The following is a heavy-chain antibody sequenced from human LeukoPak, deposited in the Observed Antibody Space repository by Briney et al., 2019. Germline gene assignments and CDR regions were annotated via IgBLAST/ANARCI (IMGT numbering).Heavy chain of an antibody. CDR1: GFTFSSYS. CDR3: ARAYYYGSGSYYPKDDY. J-gene: IGHJ4*02. D-gene: IGHD3-10*01. Sequence: GGSLRLSCAASGFTFSSYSMNWVRQAPGKGLEWVSSISSSSSYIYYADSVEGRFTISRDNAKNSLYLQMNSLRAEDTAVYYCARAYYYGSGSYYPKDDYWGQGTLVTVSS. V-gene: IGHV3-21*01. CDR2: ISSSSSYI.